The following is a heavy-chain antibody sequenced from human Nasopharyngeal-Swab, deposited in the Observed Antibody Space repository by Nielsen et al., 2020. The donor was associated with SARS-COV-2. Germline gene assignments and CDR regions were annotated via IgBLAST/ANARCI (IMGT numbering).Heavy chain of an antibody. CDR2: INPYSGGT. D-gene: IGHD3-10*01. V-gene: IGHV1-2*06. J-gene: IGHJ4*02. CDR1: GYIFTDYY. CDR3: ARTLVSTFDSGTYWTINY. Sequence: ASVKVSCKASGYIFTDYYIHWVRQAPGQGLEWMGRINPYSGGTNYAQKFQGRVTMTRDTSINTAYMELRSDDTAVYYCARTLVSTFDSGTYWTINYWGQGTLVTVSS.